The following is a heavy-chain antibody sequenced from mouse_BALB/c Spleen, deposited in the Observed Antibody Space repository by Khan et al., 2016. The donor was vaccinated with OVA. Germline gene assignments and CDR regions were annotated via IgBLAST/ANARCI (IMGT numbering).Heavy chain of an antibody. CDR2: LIPYNGGT. CDR1: GYSFPRST. V-gene: IGHV1-26*01. CDR3: VRAAAYGDYVEAWLAY. Sequence: EVQLQQSRPALMNPGASMKMSCQASGYSFPRSTMPWMTTSHVQNLDWLAPLIPYNGGTACNPQFRGKATLTVDKSANTAYMECLRLSSEDSAVDVCVRAAAYGDYVEAWLAYWGQGTLVTVAA. D-gene: IGHD2-13*01. J-gene: IGHJ3*01.